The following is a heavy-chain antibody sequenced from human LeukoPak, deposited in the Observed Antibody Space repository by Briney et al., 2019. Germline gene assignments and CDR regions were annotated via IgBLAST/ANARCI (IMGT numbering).Heavy chain of an antibody. V-gene: IGHV3-23*01. CDR2: ISGSGGST. CDR1: GFTFSSYA. Sequence: GGSLRLSCAASGFTFSSYAMSWVRQAPGKGLEWVSAISGSGGSTYSADSVKGRFTISRDNSKNTLYLQMNSLRAEDTAVYYCAKPVLRFLEWSYFDYWGQGTLVTVSS. D-gene: IGHD3-3*01. J-gene: IGHJ4*02. CDR3: AKPVLRFLEWSYFDY.